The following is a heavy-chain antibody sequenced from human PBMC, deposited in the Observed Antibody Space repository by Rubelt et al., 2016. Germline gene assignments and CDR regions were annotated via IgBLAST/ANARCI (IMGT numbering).Heavy chain of an antibody. Sequence: QVHLAQSGGEVKKPGSSVKVSCKASGGPFSNYGITWVRQAPGQGLEWMGRIIPIVGVPNYAQKFQGRVTITADKSTSTAYVELSSLRFEDTAVYYCARGIKGLVKFGGYNYNDMDVWGQGTSVTVSS. CDR3: ARGIKGLVKFGGYNYNDMDV. J-gene: IGHJ6*01. D-gene: IGHD3/OR15-3a*01. CDR2: IIPIVGVP. CDR1: GGPFSNYG. V-gene: IGHV1-69*04.